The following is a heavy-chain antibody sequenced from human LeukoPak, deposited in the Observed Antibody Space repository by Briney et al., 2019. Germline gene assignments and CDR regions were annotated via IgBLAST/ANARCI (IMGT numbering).Heavy chain of an antibody. D-gene: IGHD4-17*01. CDR1: GFTFSSYW. CDR2: IKQDGSEK. Sequence: GSLRLSCAASGFTFSSYWMTWVRQAPGKGLEWVANIKQDGSEKYYVDSVKGRFTISRDNAKSSLSLQMNSLRAEDTAVYYCARDPYNGYYGDDYYYYMDVWGKGTTVTISS. V-gene: IGHV3-7*01. CDR3: ARDPYNGYYGDDYYYYMDV. J-gene: IGHJ6*03.